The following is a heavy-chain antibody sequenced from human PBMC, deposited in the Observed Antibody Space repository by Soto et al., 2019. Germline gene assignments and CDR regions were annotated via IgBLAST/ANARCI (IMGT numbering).Heavy chain of an antibody. Sequence: EVQLVESGGGLVQPGGSLRLSCAASGFTFSSYEMNWVRQAPGKGLEWVSYISSSGSTIYYADSVKGRFTISRDNAKNSLYLQMNSLRAEDTAVYYCAAGLLLALTPHYYGMDVWGQGTTVTVSS. J-gene: IGHJ6*02. D-gene: IGHD2-15*01. V-gene: IGHV3-48*03. CDR2: ISSSGSTI. CDR3: AAGLLLALTPHYYGMDV. CDR1: GFTFSSYE.